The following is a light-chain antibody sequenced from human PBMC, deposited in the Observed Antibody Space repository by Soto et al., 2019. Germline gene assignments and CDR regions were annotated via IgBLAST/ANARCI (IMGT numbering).Light chain of an antibody. V-gene: IGLV1-44*01. CDR1: RSNVGDNA. Sequence: QLVLTQPPSASGTPGQRVTISCSGSRSNVGDNAVNWYQQLPGATPKVIMYTNDQRPSGVPDRFSGSKSGTSASLAISGLQSEDEADYYCAAWDDSLNGVVFGGGTKVTVL. CDR3: AAWDDSLNGVV. CDR2: TND. J-gene: IGLJ3*02.